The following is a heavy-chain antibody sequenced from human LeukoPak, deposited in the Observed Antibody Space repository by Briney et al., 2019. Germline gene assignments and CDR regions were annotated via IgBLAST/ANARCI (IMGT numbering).Heavy chain of an antibody. CDR1: GFTFDDYG. CDR2: ISGSGGST. CDR3: AKRPYCGGDCYPDYFDY. Sequence: GGSLRLSCAASGFTFDDYGMSWVRQAPGKGLEWVSAISGSGGSTYYADSVKGRFTISRDNSKNTLYLQMNSLRAEDTAVYYCAKRPYCGGDCYPDYFDYWGQGTLVTVSS. D-gene: IGHD2-21*02. V-gene: IGHV3-23*01. J-gene: IGHJ4*02.